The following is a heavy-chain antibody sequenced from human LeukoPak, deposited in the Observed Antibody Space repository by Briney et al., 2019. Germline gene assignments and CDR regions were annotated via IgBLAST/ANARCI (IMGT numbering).Heavy chain of an antibody. D-gene: IGHD3-10*01. CDR1: GGSISSSSYY. J-gene: IGHJ6*02. V-gene: IGHV4-39*07. CDR3: AREGYELYGSGSYGMDV. CDR2: IYYSGST. Sequence: PSETLSLTCTVSGGSISSSSYYWGWIREPPGKGLEWIGSIYYSGSTYYNPSLKSRVTISVDTSKNQFSLKLSSVTAADTAVYYCAREGYELYGSGSYGMDVWGQGTTVTVSS.